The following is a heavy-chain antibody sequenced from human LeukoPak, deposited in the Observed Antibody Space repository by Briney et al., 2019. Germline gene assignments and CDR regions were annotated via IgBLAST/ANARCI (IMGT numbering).Heavy chain of an antibody. CDR2: FYYGATA. Sequence: SETLSLTCTVSGVSISSAYWSWVRQPPGKGLEWIGSFYYGATAKYNPSLKSRVTMSVDTSNNQFSLKLTSVTAADTAVYFCARGSTRPDDWGQGTLVTVSS. V-gene: IGHV4-59*01. D-gene: IGHD2-2*01. CDR3: ARGSTRPDD. CDR1: GVSISSAY. J-gene: IGHJ4*02.